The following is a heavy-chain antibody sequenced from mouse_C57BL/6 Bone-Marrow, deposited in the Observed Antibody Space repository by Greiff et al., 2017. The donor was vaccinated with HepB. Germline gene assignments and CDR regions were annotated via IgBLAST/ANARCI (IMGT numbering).Heavy chain of an antibody. CDR1: GYAFTNYL. Sequence: QVQLQQSGAELVRPGTSVKVSCKASGYAFTNYLIEWVKQRPGQGLEWIGVINPGSGGTNYNEKFKGKATLTADKSSSTAYMQLSSLTSEDSAVYFCARERTTIVKYYYAMDYWGQGTSVTVSS. V-gene: IGHV1-54*01. CDR2: INPGSGGT. D-gene: IGHD2-5*01. J-gene: IGHJ4*01. CDR3: ARERTTIVKYYYAMDY.